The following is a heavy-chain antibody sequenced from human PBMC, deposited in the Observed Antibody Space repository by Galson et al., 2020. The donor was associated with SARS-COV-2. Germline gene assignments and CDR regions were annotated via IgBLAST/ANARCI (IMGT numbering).Heavy chain of an antibody. V-gene: IGHV2-5*01. CDR3: AHAQGSPYYTSSWYAPT. CDR1: GFSLSTSGVG. Sequence: SGPTLVKPTQTLTLTCTFSGFSLSTSGVGVGWIRQPPGKALEWPALIHWNDNKRYSPSLKSRLTITKDTSKNQVVLTMTNMAPVDTATYDCAHAQGSPYYTSSWYAPTWGQGTLVTVSS. J-gene: IGHJ5*02. D-gene: IGHD6-13*01. CDR2: IHWNDNK.